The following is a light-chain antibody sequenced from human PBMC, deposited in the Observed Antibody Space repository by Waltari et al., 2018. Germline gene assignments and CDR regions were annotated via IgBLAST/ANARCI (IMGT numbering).Light chain of an antibody. Sequence: EIVLTQSPGTLSLSPGERATLSCRASQSVSKDLAWYQQKPGQPPRLLIYDASTRATGIPDRFSGSGSGTDFSLTISRLEPEDFAVYYCQKYVNLPATFGQGTKVEIK. CDR1: QSVSKD. V-gene: IGKV3-20*01. J-gene: IGKJ1*01. CDR2: DAS. CDR3: QKYVNLPAT.